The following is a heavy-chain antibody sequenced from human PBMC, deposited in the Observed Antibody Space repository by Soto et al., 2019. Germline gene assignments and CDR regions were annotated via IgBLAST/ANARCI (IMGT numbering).Heavy chain of an antibody. CDR2: ISGGGETT. D-gene: IGHD3-10*01. Sequence: EVQLLESGGGFVQPGGSLRLSCAASGFTFSSYAMWWVRQAPGKGLECVSAISGGGETTYYADSVKGRFTISRVNSKNTLYLQMNSLRAEDTAVYYCAFNSGSGSYYFDYWGQGTLVTVSS. V-gene: IGHV3-23*01. CDR1: GFTFSSYA. J-gene: IGHJ4*02. CDR3: AFNSGSGSYYFDY.